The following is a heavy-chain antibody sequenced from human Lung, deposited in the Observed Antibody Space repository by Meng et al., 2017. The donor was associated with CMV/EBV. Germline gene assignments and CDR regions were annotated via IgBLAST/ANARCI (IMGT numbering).Heavy chain of an antibody. V-gene: IGHV3-23*01. J-gene: IGHJ4*02. CDR2: VSDTHGDT. Sequence: SCAASGFTFSSFDMSWVRQAPGKGLEWVSTVSDTHGDTYYADSVKGRFTISRDNSKSTLYLQMNSLRADDTARYYCARLAARGYWGQGTLVNGAS. CDR3: ARLAARGY. CDR1: GFTFSSFD. D-gene: IGHD6-6*01.